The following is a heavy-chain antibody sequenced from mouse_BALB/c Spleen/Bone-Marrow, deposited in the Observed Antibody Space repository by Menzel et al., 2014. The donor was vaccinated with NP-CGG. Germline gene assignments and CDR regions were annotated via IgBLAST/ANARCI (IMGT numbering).Heavy chain of an antibody. D-gene: IGHD1-1*01. CDR2: IWAGGST. CDR3: ARGFYYEGAMDY. V-gene: IGHV2-9*02. CDR1: GFSLTSYG. J-gene: IGHJ4*01. Sequence: VQVVESGPGLVAPSQSLSITCTVSGFSLTSYGVHWVRQPPGKVLEWLGVIWAGGSTNYNSALMSRLSISKDNSKSQVFLKMNSLQTDDTAMYYCARGFYYEGAMDYWGQGTSATVSS.